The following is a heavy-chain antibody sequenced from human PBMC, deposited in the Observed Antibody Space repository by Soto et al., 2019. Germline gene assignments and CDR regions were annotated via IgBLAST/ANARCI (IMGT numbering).Heavy chain of an antibody. CDR3: ARIPLYYDSSGYYREVSDY. CDR1: GGSISSSSYY. D-gene: IGHD3-22*01. Sequence: PSETLSLTCTVSGGSISSSSYYWGWIRQPPGKGLEWIGYTYYSGSTYYNPSLKSRVTISVDTSKNQFSLKLSSVTAADTAVYYCARIPLYYDSSGYYREVSDYWGQGTLVTSPQ. CDR2: TYYSGST. J-gene: IGHJ4*02. V-gene: IGHV4-30-4*08.